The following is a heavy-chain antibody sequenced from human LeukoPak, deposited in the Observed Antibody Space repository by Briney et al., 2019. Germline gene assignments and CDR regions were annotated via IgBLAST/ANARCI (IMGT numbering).Heavy chain of an antibody. Sequence: AGASLQISCKGSGSSFTSYWISGVRPLPGKGLEWMGRIDPSDSYTNYSPSFQGHVTISADKSISTAYLQWSSLKASDTAMYYCARLYCSGGSCYSRYYGMDVWGKGTTVTVSS. D-gene: IGHD2-15*01. J-gene: IGHJ6*04. V-gene: IGHV5-10-1*01. CDR1: GSSFTSYW. CDR3: ARLYCSGGSCYSRYYGMDV. CDR2: IDPSDSYT.